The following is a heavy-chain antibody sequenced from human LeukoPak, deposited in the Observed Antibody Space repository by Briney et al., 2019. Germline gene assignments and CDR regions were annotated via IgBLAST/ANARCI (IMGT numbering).Heavy chain of an antibody. Sequence: SETLSLTCTVSGGSISSYYWSWIRQPPGKGLEWIGYIYYSGSTNYNPSLKSRVTISVDTSKNQFSLKLSSVTAADTAVYYCARHDSGSGYYYRFDPWGQGTLVTVSS. J-gene: IGHJ5*02. V-gene: IGHV4-59*08. CDR1: GGSISSYY. CDR2: IYYSGST. D-gene: IGHD3-22*01. CDR3: ARHDSGSGYYYRFDP.